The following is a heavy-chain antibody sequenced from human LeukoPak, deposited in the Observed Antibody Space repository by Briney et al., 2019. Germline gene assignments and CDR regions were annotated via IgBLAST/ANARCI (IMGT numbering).Heavy chain of an antibody. CDR3: ARGPTYQPIDY. D-gene: IGHD2-2*01. V-gene: IGHV4-59*08. J-gene: IGHJ4*02. Sequence: AETLSLTCTVSGGSISRYYWSWIRQPPGKGLEWIGYICYSGRTNYHPSLKSRVTISVDTSKNHFSLKLSSVTAADTAVYYCARGPTYQPIDYWGQGTLVTVSS. CDR2: ICYSGRT. CDR1: GGSISRYY.